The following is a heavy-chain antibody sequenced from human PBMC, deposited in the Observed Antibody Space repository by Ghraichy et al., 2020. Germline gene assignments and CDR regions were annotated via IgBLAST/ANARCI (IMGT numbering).Heavy chain of an antibody. V-gene: IGHV4-34*01. CDR2: INLTTGIT. D-gene: IGHD2-21*01. CDR3: ARRRELWSAAGGDAFDM. CDR1: VGSFSGYH. Sequence: SETLSLTCAVYVGSFSGYHWSWIRQLPGKGLEWIGEINLTTGITNTSPSLKSRLTMLVATSKNQFSLTLTSVTAADTAVYYCARRRELWSAAGGDAFDMWSQGTMVTVSS. J-gene: IGHJ3*02.